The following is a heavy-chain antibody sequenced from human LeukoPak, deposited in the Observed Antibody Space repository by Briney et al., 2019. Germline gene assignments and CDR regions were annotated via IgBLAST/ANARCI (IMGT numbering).Heavy chain of an antibody. D-gene: IGHD3-22*01. V-gene: IGHV1-3*04. CDR3: ARVGYDSSAGY. CDR1: GYTFTHYA. Sequence: ASVMVSCKASGYTFTHYAMHWVRQAPGQSLEWMGWINTGNGNTKYSQKFQGRVTLTRDTSANTAYMEVTSLRSEDTAVYYCARVGYDSSAGYWGQGTLVTVSS. J-gene: IGHJ4*02. CDR2: INTGNGNT.